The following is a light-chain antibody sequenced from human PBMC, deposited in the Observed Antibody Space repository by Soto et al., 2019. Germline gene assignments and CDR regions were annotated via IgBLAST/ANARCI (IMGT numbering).Light chain of an antibody. CDR1: QTVSSY. Sequence: ENVLTQSPGTLSLSPGERVTLSCRASQTVSSYLTWYQQRPGQAPRLLISGASRRATGIPDRFSGSGSVTDFTLTISRLEPEDFALYYCQQYGTSPITFGQGTRLEIK. J-gene: IGKJ5*01. V-gene: IGKV3-20*01. CDR3: QQYGTSPIT. CDR2: GAS.